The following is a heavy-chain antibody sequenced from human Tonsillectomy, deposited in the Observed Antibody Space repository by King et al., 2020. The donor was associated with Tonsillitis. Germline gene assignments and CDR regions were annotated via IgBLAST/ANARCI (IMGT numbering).Heavy chain of an antibody. CDR1: GGTFSSYA. J-gene: IGHJ3*02. Sequence: QLVQSGAEVKKPGSSVKVSCKASGGTFSSYAISWVRQAPGQGLEWMGGIIPIFGTANYAQKFQGTGPMNADKSTSTAYMELSSLRSEDTAVYYCARESGGDPAFDIWGQGTMVTVSS. D-gene: IGHD2-21*01. V-gene: IGHV1-69*14. CDR2: IIPIFGTA. CDR3: ARESGGDPAFDI.